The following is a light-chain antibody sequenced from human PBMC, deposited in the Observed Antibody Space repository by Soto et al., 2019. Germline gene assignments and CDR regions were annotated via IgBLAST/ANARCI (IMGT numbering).Light chain of an antibody. Sequence: QSVLTQPPSVSAAPRRKVAISCSGSSSNIGNNYVSWYHRVPGSAPKLLIYDNNERPSGIPDRFSGSKSGTSATLDITGLQTGDEGDYYCGTWDSRLRVVVFGGGTKLTVL. CDR3: GTWDSRLRVVV. CDR1: SSNIGNNY. J-gene: IGLJ2*01. CDR2: DNN. V-gene: IGLV1-51*01.